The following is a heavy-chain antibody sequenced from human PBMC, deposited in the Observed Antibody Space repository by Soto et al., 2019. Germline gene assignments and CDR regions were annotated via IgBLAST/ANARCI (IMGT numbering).Heavy chain of an antibody. CDR1: GYTFTGYY. J-gene: IGHJ3*02. Sequence: ASVKVSCKASGYTFTGYYMHWVRPAPGQGLEWMGILNPSGGSTSYAQKFQGRVTMTRDTSTSTVYMELSSLRSEDTAVDCCARGVVSISIFGVDTAPHAFDIWGQGTIVTGS. CDR3: ARGVVSISIFGVDTAPHAFDI. CDR2: LNPSGGST. V-gene: IGHV1-46*01. D-gene: IGHD3-3*01.